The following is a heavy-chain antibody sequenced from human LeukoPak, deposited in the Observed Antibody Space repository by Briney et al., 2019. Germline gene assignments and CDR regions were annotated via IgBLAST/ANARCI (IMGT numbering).Heavy chain of an antibody. CDR1: GFTFSSYA. Sequence: GGSLRLSCAASGFTFSSYAMSWVRQVPGKGLEWVSAISGSGGSTYYADSVKGRFTISRDNSKNTLYLQMNSLRAEDTAVYYCAKDIADFWSGYYRLDYWGQGTLVTVSS. CDR2: ISGSGGST. D-gene: IGHD3-3*01. CDR3: AKDIADFWSGYYRLDY. J-gene: IGHJ4*02. V-gene: IGHV3-23*01.